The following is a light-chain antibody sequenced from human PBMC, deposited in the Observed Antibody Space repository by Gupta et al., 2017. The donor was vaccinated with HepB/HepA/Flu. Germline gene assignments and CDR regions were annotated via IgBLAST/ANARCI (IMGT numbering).Light chain of an antibody. Sequence: EIVMTQSPVILSVSPGERATVSCRASQSVTKDLAWYQQKDGQAPRLLIYGASVRAAGIPARFSGRGSGTEFTLTISSLQSEDFAVYYCQQYNKWPPLTFGGGTKVEIK. CDR3: QQYNKWPPLT. J-gene: IGKJ4*01. V-gene: IGKV3-15*01. CDR1: QSVTKD. CDR2: GAS.